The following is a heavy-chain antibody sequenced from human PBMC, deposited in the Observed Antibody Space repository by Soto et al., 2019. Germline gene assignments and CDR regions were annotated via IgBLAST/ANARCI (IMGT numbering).Heavy chain of an antibody. CDR1: GGTFSSYA. V-gene: IGHV1-69*06. CDR2: IIPIFGTA. Sequence: QVQLVQSGAEVKKPGSSVKVSCKASGGTFSSYAISWVRQAPGQGLEGMGGIIPIFGTANYAQKFQGRVTITADKSTSTAYMELSSLRSEDTAVYYCARKGPTGYSGYDYAIFDYWGQGTLVTVSS. CDR3: ARKGPTGYSGYDYAIFDY. J-gene: IGHJ4*02. D-gene: IGHD5-12*01.